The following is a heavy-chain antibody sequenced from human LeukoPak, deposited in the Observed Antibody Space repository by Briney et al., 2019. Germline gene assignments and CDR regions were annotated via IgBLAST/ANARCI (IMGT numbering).Heavy chain of an antibody. CDR1: GDRVSSNSAT. V-gene: IGHV6-1*01. CDR3: TRDKVTMVRGVIYDYYGMDV. J-gene: IGHJ6*02. Sequence: QTLSLTCAISGDRVSSNSATWNWIRQSPSRGLEWLGRTYYKSKWYSDYAVSVRSRVTINPDTSKNQFSLQLKSVTPEDTAVYYCTRDKVTMVRGVIYDYYGMDVWGQGTTVIVSS. D-gene: IGHD3-10*01. CDR2: TYYKSKWYS.